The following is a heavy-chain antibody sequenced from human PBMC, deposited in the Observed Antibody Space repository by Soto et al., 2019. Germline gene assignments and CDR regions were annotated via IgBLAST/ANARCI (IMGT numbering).Heavy chain of an antibody. CDR1: GGTFSSYA. CDR2: IIPIFGTA. J-gene: IGHJ6*02. CDR3: ARGSCSGGSCYATYYYYYGMDV. V-gene: IGHV1-69*13. Sequence: SVKVSCKASGGTFSSYAISWVRQAPGQGLEWMGGIIPIFGTANYAQKFQGRVTITADESTSTAYMELSSLRSEDTAVYYCARGSCSGGSCYATYYYYYGMDVWGQGTTVTVSS. D-gene: IGHD2-15*01.